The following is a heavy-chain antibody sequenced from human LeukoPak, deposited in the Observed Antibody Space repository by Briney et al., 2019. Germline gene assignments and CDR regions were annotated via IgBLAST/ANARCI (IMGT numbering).Heavy chain of an antibody. CDR2: ISYRGST. Sequence: SETLSLTCTVSSGSISGSYWSWIRQPPGKGLEWIGYISYRGSTNYNPSLKSRVTISVDTSKNQFSLKLSSVTAADTAVYYCARGDDSSGYYFDYWGQGTLVTVSS. J-gene: IGHJ4*02. CDR1: SGSISGSY. V-gene: IGHV4-59*12. CDR3: ARGDDSSGYYFDY. D-gene: IGHD3-22*01.